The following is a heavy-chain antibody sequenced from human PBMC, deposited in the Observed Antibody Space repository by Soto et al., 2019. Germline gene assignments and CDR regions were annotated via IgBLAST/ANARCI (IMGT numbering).Heavy chain of an antibody. CDR2: IKQDGSEK. J-gene: IGHJ6*02. CDR1: GFTFSSYW. CDR3: ARGSPAAGPLPGDEQYYYYYYGMDV. Sequence: GGSLRLSCAASGFTFSSYWMSWVRQAPGKGLEWVANIKQDGSEKYYVDSVKGRFTISRDNAKNSLYLQMNSLRAEDTAVYYCARGSPAAGPLPGDEQYYYYYYGMDVWGQGTTVTVSS. D-gene: IGHD6-13*01. V-gene: IGHV3-7*05.